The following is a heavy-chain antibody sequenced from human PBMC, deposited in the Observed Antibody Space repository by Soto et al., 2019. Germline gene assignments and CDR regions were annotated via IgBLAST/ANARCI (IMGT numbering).Heavy chain of an antibody. D-gene: IGHD3-22*01. Sequence: QVQLQESGPGLVKPSQTLSLTCTVSGGSISSGGYYWSWIRQHPGKGLEWIGYIYYSGSTYYNPSRKRRVTISVDTAKTPFPLKLSSVTAADTAVYYCARAHSYDSSVFDWFDPWGQGTLVTVSS. CDR2: IYYSGST. CDR3: ARAHSYDSSVFDWFDP. V-gene: IGHV4-31*03. CDR1: GGSISSGGYY. J-gene: IGHJ5*02.